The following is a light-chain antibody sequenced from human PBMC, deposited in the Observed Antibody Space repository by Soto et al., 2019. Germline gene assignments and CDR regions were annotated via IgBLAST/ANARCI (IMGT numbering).Light chain of an antibody. CDR2: KAS. CDR3: QQYYNYPKT. V-gene: IGKV1-5*03. Sequence: DIRMTQSPSTLSASVGDRVTITCRASESISSWLAWYQQKPGKAPKLLIYKASSLESGVPSRFSGSGSGIEFTLTIGSLQPDDFAPYFCQQYYNYPKTFGPGTKVDI. CDR1: ESISSW. J-gene: IGKJ3*01.